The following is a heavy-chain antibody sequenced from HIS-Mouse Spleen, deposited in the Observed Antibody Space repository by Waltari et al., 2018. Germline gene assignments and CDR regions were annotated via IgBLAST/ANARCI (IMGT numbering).Heavy chain of an antibody. V-gene: IGHV4-39*07. CDR1: CGSISSSRYY. D-gene: IGHD6-13*01. CDR2: IYYSGST. Sequence: QLQLQESGPGLVKPSETLSLTCTVSCGSISSSRYYWCWTRQPPGKGLEWIGSIYYSGSTYYNPSLKSRVTISVDTSKNQFSLKLSSVTAADTAVYYCAREIPYSSSWYDWYFDLWGRGTLVTVSS. J-gene: IGHJ2*01. CDR3: AREIPYSSSWYDWYFDL.